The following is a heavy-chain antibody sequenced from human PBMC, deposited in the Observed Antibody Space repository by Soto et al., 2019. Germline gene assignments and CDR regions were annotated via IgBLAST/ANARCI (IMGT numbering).Heavy chain of an antibody. CDR3: ARGYNWNDVDY. Sequence: QVQLVESGGGVVQPGRSLRLSCAASGFTFSSYAMHWVRQAPGKGLEWVAVISYDGSNKYYADSVKGRFTISRDNSKNPLYLQMNSLRAEDTAVYYCARGYNWNDVDYWGQGTLVTVSS. V-gene: IGHV3-30-3*01. CDR1: GFTFSSYA. J-gene: IGHJ4*02. D-gene: IGHD1-20*01. CDR2: ISYDGSNK.